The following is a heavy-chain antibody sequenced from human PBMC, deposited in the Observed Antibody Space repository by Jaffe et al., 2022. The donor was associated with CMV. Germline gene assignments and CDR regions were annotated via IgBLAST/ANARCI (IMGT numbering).Heavy chain of an antibody. D-gene: IGHD3-16*02. CDR3: ARDRDYVWGSYRHYAFDI. Sequence: QVQLQESGPGLVKPSETLSLTCTVSGGSISSYYWSWIRQPPGKGLEWIGYIYYSGSTNYNPSLKSRVTISVDTSKNQFSLKLSSVTAADTAVYYCARDRDYVWGSYRHYAFDIWGQGTMVTVSS. V-gene: IGHV4-59*01. CDR2: IYYSGST. CDR1: GGSISSYY. J-gene: IGHJ3*02.